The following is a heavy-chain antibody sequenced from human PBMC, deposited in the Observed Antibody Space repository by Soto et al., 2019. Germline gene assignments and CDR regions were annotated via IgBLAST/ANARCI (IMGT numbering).Heavy chain of an antibody. CDR3: AVYWGGNYPYAPFDY. CDR1: GFTFSSNA. Sequence: EVQLLDSGGGLVQPGGSLSLSCAASGFTFSSNAMTWVRQAPGEGLEWVSAISDSGATYYADSVKGRFTISRDNSKNTLYLQMNSLRAEDTAVYYCAVYWGGNYPYAPFDYWGQGTLVTVSS. D-gene: IGHD1-26*01. V-gene: IGHV3-23*01. J-gene: IGHJ4*02. CDR2: ISDSGAT.